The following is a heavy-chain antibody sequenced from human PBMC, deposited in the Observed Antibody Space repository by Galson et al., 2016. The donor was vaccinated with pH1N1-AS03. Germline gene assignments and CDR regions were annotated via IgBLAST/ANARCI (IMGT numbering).Heavy chain of an antibody. CDR3: ARWSRGGNFASLDP. Sequence: SLRLSCAASGFTFSSYAMNWVRQAPGKGLEWVSIIYNNDTTYYADSLKGRFTISSDNSKNTLYLQMNSLRAGDTAVYYCARWSRGGNFASLDPWGQGTLVTVSS. J-gene: IGHJ5*02. D-gene: IGHD4-23*01. CDR2: IYNNDTT. V-gene: IGHV3-66*02. CDR1: GFTFSSYA.